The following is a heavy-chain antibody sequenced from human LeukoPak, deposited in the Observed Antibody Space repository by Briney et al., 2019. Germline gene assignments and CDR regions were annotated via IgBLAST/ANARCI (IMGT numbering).Heavy chain of an antibody. V-gene: IGHV4-34*01. J-gene: IGHJ4*02. CDR1: GGSFSGYY. CDR3: VRGGLRGYYDSSGYPYYFDY. Sequence: TSETLSLTCAVYGGSFSGYYWSWIRQPPGKGLEWIGEINHSGSTNYNPSLKSRVTISVDTSKNQFSLKLSSVTAADTAVYYCVRGGLRGYYDSSGYPYYFDYWGQGTLVTVSS. D-gene: IGHD3-22*01. CDR2: INHSGST.